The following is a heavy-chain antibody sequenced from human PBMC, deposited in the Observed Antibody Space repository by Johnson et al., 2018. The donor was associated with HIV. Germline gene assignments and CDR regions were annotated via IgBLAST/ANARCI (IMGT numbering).Heavy chain of an antibody. V-gene: IGHV3-9*01. Sequence: VQLVESGGGSVQPGRSLRLSCAASGFTFDDYAMHWVRQAPGKGLEWVSGISWNSGSIGHADSVKGRFTISRDNAKNSLHLQMSSLRAEDTAVYYCARSDVDIVATILFDIWGQGTMVTVSS. J-gene: IGHJ3*02. D-gene: IGHD5-12*01. CDR2: ISWNSGSI. CDR3: ARSDVDIVATILFDI. CDR1: GFTFDDYA.